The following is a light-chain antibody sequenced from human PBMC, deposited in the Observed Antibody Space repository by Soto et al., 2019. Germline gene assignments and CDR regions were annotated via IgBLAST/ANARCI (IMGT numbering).Light chain of an antibody. CDR2: AAS. Sequence: DIQMTQSPSSLSASGGDRVTITCRAIQSISNYLAWYQQKPGKVPKLLIYAASTLQSWVPSRFSGSGSGPEFTLTISSLQHEDVATYYFQKYNSAPLTFVPGTKVDI. CDR1: QSISNY. V-gene: IGKV1-27*01. J-gene: IGKJ3*01. CDR3: QKYNSAPLT.